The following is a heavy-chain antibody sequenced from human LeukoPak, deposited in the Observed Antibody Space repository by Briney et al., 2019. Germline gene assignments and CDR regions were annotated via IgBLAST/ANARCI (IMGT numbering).Heavy chain of an antibody. CDR1: GFTFSSYS. J-gene: IGHJ3*02. Sequence: GGSLRLSCAASGFTFSSYSMNWVRQAPGKGLEWVSSISSSSSYIYYADSVKGRFTISRDNAKNSLYLQMNSLRAGDTAVYYCARDLRMVRGVYPFDIWGQGTMVTVSS. CDR3: ARDLRMVRGVYPFDI. V-gene: IGHV3-21*01. CDR2: ISSSSSYI. D-gene: IGHD3-10*01.